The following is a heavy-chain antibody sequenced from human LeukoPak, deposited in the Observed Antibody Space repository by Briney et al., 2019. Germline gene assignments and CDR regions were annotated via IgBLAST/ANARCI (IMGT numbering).Heavy chain of an antibody. D-gene: IGHD3-22*01. Sequence: ASVKVSCKVSGSTFTENYIHWVRQAPGQGLEWMGLINPHTGAANYTQRFQGRVTLTRDTSSSTAYMHLSSLRSDDTAIYYCARGKSGYSPWGQGTPVTVSS. J-gene: IGHJ4*02. CDR1: GSTFTENY. CDR3: ARGKSGYSP. V-gene: IGHV1-2*02. CDR2: INPHTGAA.